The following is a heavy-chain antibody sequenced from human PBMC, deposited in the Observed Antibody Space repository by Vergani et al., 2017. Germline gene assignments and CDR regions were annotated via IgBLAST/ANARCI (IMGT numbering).Heavy chain of an antibody. V-gene: IGHV1-69*01. D-gene: IGHD1-26*01. J-gene: IGHJ4*02. CDR1: GGSFGSYG. Sequence: QVQLVQSGAEVKRPGASVKVSCKSSGGSFGSYGITWVRQAPGQGLEWVGGIIPMLGTVNYAQRFEDRVTITADESTTTAYMELSRLRSEDTAVYYCAAQISGRNSDYWGQGTLVTVSS. CDR2: IIPMLGTV. CDR3: AAQISGRNSDY.